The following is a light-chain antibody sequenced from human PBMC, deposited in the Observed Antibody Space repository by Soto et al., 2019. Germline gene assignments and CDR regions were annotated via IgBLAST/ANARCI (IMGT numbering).Light chain of an antibody. CDR1: QSVSTN. J-gene: IGKJ4*01. CDR3: QQYYDWPPLT. CDR2: AAS. V-gene: IGKV3-15*01. Sequence: VMTQSPVTLSVSPGDRATLSCRASQSVSTNLAWYQQKPGQAPRLLIYAASTRATGIPVRFSGSGSGTKFTLSISSLQSEDFAVYFCQQYYDWPPLTFGGGTKVDIK.